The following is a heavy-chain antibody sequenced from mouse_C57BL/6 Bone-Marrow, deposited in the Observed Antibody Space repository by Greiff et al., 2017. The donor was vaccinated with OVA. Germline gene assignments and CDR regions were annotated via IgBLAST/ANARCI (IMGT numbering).Heavy chain of an antibody. Sequence: QVQLQQPGAELVKPGASVKLSCKASGYTFTSYWMHWVKQRPGQGLEWIGMIHPNSGSTNYNEKFKSKATLTVDKSSSTAYMQLSSLTSDDSAVYYCARAEFITTVVVFDYWGQGTTLTVSS. CDR2: IHPNSGST. CDR1: GYTFTSYW. J-gene: IGHJ2*01. CDR3: ARAEFITTVVVFDY. V-gene: IGHV1-64*01. D-gene: IGHD1-1*01.